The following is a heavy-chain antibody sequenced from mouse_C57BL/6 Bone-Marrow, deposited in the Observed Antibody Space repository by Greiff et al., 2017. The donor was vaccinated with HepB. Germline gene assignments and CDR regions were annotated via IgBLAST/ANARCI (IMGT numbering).Heavy chain of an antibody. D-gene: IGHD1-1*01. CDR3: AREDYYGSHYAMDY. Sequence: DVQLVESEGGLVQPGSSMKLSCTASGFTFSDYYMAWVRQVPEKGLEWVANINYDGSSTYYLDSLKSRFIISRDNAKNILYLQMSSLKSEDTATYYCAREDYYGSHYAMDYWGQGTSVTVSS. V-gene: IGHV5-16*01. CDR2: INYDGSST. CDR1: GFTFSDYY. J-gene: IGHJ4*01.